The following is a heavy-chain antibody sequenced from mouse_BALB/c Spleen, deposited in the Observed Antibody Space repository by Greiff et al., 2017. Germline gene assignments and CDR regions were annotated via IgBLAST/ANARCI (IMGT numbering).Heavy chain of an antibody. J-gene: IGHJ3*01. Sequence: VQLQQSGAELMKPGASVKISCKATGYTFSSYWIEWVKQRPGHGLEWIGEILPGSGSTNYNEKFKGKATFTADTSSNTAYMQLSSLTSEDSAVYYCARGFYYGNPAWFAYWGQGTLVTVSA. CDR3: ARGFYYGNPAWFAY. CDR1: GYTFSSYW. D-gene: IGHD2-1*01. CDR2: ILPGSGST. V-gene: IGHV1-9*01.